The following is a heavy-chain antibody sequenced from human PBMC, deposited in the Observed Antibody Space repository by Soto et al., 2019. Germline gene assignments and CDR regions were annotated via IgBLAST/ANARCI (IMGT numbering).Heavy chain of an antibody. CDR3: ARERCSSTSCYKGPFYYYGMDV. Sequence: ASVKVSCKASGYTFTTYGISWVRQAPGQGLEWMGWISAYNGNTNYAQKLQGRVTMTTDTSTSTAYMELRSLRSDDTAMYYCARERCSSTSCYKGPFYYYGMDVWGQGTTVTVSS. D-gene: IGHD2-2*02. CDR1: GYTFTTYG. CDR2: ISAYNGNT. V-gene: IGHV1-18*01. J-gene: IGHJ6*02.